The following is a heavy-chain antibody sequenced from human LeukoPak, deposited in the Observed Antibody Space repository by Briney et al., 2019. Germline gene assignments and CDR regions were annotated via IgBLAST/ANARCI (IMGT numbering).Heavy chain of an antibody. D-gene: IGHD3-10*01. Sequence: GGSLRLSCAASGFTFSSYEMNWVRQAPGKGLEWVSYISSSGSTIYYADSVKGRLTISRDNAKNSLYLQMNSLRAEDTAVYYCARPYYGSGSYGYYYYGMDVWGKGTTVTVSS. V-gene: IGHV3-48*03. CDR2: ISSSGSTI. CDR1: GFTFSSYE. CDR3: ARPYYGSGSYGYYYYGMDV. J-gene: IGHJ6*04.